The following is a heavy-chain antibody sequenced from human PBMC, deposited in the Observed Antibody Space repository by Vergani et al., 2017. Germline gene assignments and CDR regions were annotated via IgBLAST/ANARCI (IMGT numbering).Heavy chain of an antibody. CDR2: IYHSGST. J-gene: IGHJ4*02. V-gene: IGHV4-38-2*01. Sequence: QVQLQESGPGLVKPSETLSLTCAVSGYSISSGYYWGWIRQPPGKGLEWIGSIYHSGSTYYNPSLKSRVPISVDTSKNQFSLTLSSVTAADTAVYYCARQPYCSGGSCYSGGGDYWGQGTLVTVSS. D-gene: IGHD2-15*01. CDR3: ARQPYCSGGSCYSGGGDY. CDR1: GYSISSGYY.